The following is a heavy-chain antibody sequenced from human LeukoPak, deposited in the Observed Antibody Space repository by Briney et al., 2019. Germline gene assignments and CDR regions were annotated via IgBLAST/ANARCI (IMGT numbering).Heavy chain of an antibody. CDR3: ARGAKWAYYFDY. J-gene: IGHJ4*02. V-gene: IGHV3-74*01. Sequence: GGSLRLSCAASAFTFNTYWMHWVRQAPGRGLEWVSRINGDESSTNYADSVKGRFTISRDNAKDTLYLHMNSLTAKDTAVYYCARGAKWAYYFDYWGQGTLVTVSS. CDR2: INGDESST. CDR1: AFTFNTYW. D-gene: IGHD1-26*01.